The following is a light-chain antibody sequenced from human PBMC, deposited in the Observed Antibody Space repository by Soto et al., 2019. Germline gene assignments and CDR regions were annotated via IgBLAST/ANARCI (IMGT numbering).Light chain of an antibody. CDR3: SSYTSSTVGVV. V-gene: IGLV2-14*01. CDR1: SSDVGGYNY. CDR2: EVS. J-gene: IGLJ2*01. Sequence: QSVLTQPASVSGSPGQSITISCTGTSSDVGGYNYVSWYQQHPGKAPKLMIYEVSNRPSGVSNRFSGSKSGNTASLTISGLQAEDEAEYYCSSYTSSTVGVVFGGGTKLTVL.